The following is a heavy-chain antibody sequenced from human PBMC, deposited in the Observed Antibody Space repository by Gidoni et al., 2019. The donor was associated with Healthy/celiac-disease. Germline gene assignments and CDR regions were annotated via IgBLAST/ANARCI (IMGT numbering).Heavy chain of an antibody. CDR3: ARDRVVPAAMGFDY. CDR1: DYTFTSYA. CDR2: INAGNGNT. V-gene: IGHV1-3*01. D-gene: IGHD2-2*01. Sequence: QVQLVQSGAEVKKPGASVTVSCKASDYTFTSYAMHWVRQAPGQRLEWMGWINAGNGNTKYSQKFQGRVTITRDTSASTAYMELSSLRSEDTAVYYCARDRVVPAAMGFDYWGQGTLVTVSS. J-gene: IGHJ4*02.